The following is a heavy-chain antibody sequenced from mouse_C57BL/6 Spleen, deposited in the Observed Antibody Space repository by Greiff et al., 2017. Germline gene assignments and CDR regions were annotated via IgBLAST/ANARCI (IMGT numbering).Heavy chain of an antibody. CDR3: ASDSSGPWFAY. J-gene: IGHJ3*01. CDR1: GYTFTSYW. V-gene: IGHV1-74*01. CDR2: IHPSDSDT. Sequence: QVQLQQPGAELVKPGASVKVSCKASGYTFTSYWMHWVKQRPGQGLEWIGRIHPSDSDTNYNQKFKGKATLTVAKSSSTAYMQLSSLTSEDSAVYYCASDSSGPWFAYWGQGTLVTVSA. D-gene: IGHD3-2*02.